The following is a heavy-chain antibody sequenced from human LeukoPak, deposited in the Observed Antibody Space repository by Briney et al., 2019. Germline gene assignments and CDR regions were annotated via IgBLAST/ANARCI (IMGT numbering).Heavy chain of an antibody. CDR3: ARDISSDYNWFDP. CDR2: IYHSGST. Sequence: PSETLSLTCAVSGGSISSSNWWSWVRQPPGKGLEWIGEIYHSGSTNYNPSLKSRVTISVDKSKNQFSLKLSSVTAADTAIYYCARDISSDYNWFDPWGQGTLVTVSS. CDR1: GGSISSSNW. D-gene: IGHD3-22*01. V-gene: IGHV4-4*02. J-gene: IGHJ5*02.